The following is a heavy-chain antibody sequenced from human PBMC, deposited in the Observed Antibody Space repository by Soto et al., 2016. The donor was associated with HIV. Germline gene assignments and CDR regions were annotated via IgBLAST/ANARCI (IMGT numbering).Heavy chain of an antibody. CDR1: GFTFSTYW. D-gene: IGHD3-3*01. CDR2: INADGSST. V-gene: IGHV3-74*01. J-gene: IGHJ4*02. CDR3: ARDRSFLGLVPFTI. Sequence: EVQLVESGGGLVQPGGSVRLSCAVSGFTFSTYWMHWVRQAPGKGLMWVARINADGSSTSYADSVKGRFAVSRDNAKNTLYLQMNSLRAEDTAVYYCARDRSFLGLVPFTIGAQGTLVTVSS.